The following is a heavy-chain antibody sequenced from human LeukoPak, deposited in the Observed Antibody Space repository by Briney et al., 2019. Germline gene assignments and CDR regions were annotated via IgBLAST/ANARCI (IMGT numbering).Heavy chain of an antibody. D-gene: IGHD5-24*01. CDR2: ISSSSYI. CDR3: ARDREMATITGFDY. V-gene: IGHV3-21*01. CDR1: GFTFSSYS. Sequence: PGGSLRLSCAASGFTFSSYSMNWVRQAPGKGLEWVSSISSSSYIYYADSVKGRFTISRDNAKNSLYLQMNSLRAEDTAVYYCARDREMATITGFDYWGQGTLVTVSS. J-gene: IGHJ4*02.